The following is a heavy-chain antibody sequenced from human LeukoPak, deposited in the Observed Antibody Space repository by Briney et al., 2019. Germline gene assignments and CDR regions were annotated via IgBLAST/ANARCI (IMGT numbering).Heavy chain of an antibody. CDR3: ARDFYGYNPFDY. V-gene: IGHV3-33*01. D-gene: IGHD5-24*01. Sequence: PGGSLRLSCAASGFTFGSYGMHWVRQAPGKGLEWVAVIWYDGSNKYYADSVKGRFTISRDNSKNTLYLQMNSLRAEDTAVYYCARDFYGYNPFDYWGQGTLVTVSS. J-gene: IGHJ4*02. CDR1: GFTFGSYG. CDR2: IWYDGSNK.